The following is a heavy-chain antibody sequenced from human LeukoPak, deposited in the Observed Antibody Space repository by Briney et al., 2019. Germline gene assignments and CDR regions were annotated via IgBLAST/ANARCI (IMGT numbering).Heavy chain of an antibody. CDR3: SRDLKAGNRGY. V-gene: IGHV3-49*03. J-gene: IGHJ4*02. D-gene: IGHD6-19*01. CDR2: ISGTVYGATT. Sequence: PGGSLRLSCTTSGFTFGDFAVSWFRQAPGKGLEWVGFISGTVYGATTEYAASVKGRFTIFRDDSKSIAYLQMNSLKTEDTAVYYCSRDLKAGNRGYWGQGTLVTVSS. CDR1: GFTFGDFA.